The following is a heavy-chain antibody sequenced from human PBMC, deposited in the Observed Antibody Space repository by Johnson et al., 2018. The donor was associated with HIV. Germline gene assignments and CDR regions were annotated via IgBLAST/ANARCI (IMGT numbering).Heavy chain of an antibody. CDR2: INWNGGST. Sequence: VQLVESGGGVVQPGGSLRLSCVASGFTFDDYGMSWVRQEPGKGLEWVSGINWNGGSTGYVDSVKGRFTISRDDAKNLLFLQMNSLTADDTAVYYCGRGGRVVMEDVFGIWGQGTMVTVSS. CDR1: GFTFDDYG. V-gene: IGHV3-20*04. D-gene: IGHD3-3*01. CDR3: GRGGRVVMEDVFGI. J-gene: IGHJ3*02.